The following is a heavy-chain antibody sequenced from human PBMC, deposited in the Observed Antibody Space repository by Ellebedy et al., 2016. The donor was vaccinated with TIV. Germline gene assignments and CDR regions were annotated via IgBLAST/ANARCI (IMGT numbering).Heavy chain of an antibody. CDR3: ARDPDAFGDQYFDL. Sequence: GESLKISCAASGFTFTQYWLHWVRQAPGKGPVWVSRINSDGSSTTYADSVKGRFTISRDNSKNTLDLQMNNLRTEDTAVYYCARDPDAFGDQYFDLWGQGTLVIVSS. D-gene: IGHD3-10*01. V-gene: IGHV3-74*01. CDR2: INSDGSST. J-gene: IGHJ5*01. CDR1: GFTFTQYW.